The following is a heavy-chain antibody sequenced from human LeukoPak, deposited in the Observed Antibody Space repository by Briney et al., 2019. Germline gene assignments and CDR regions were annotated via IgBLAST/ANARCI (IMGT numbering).Heavy chain of an antibody. CDR2: IYDSGST. J-gene: IGHJ4*02. CDR1: LGSIIRHY. Sequence: PSETLSLTCTVSLGSIIRHYWSWVRPPPRRGVEWIGYIYDSGSTNYTPSLKCRVTISVDMSKIQFSLKLSSVTAADTDVYYCARGSSDFWSCSKYYFDYWGQGTLVTVSS. CDR3: ARGSSDFWSCSKYYFDY. D-gene: IGHD3-3*01. V-gene: IGHV4-59*11.